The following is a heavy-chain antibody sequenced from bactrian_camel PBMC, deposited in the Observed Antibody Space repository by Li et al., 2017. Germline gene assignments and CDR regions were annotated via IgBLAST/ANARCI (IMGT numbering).Heavy chain of an antibody. CDR2: IDTLNTHSGP. J-gene: IGHJ4*01. Sequence: HVQLVESGGGSVLPDGSLRLSCAASGYSRENYCMGWFRQGPGKEREEVATIDTLNTHSGPAYADAVKGRFTISEGANTLYLQMNSLRPEDTAVYYCAAGLGSVRRWPRPRFWGQGTKVTVS. D-gene: IGHD7*01. CDR3: AAGLGSVRRWPRPRF. V-gene: IGHV3S61*01. CDR1: GYSRENYC.